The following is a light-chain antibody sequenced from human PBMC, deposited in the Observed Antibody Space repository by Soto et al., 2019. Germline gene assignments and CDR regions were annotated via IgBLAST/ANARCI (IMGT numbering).Light chain of an antibody. V-gene: IGKV3-15*01. CDR2: AAS. Sequence: IVVPQAADTLSFSPWERPTLSCRASQSVSSNLAWYQQKPGQAPRLLIYAASTRATGIPARFSGSESGTEFNLTIRSLHSDDFAVSYCQQHRTSARTFAQGTKVDIK. J-gene: IGKJ1*01. CDR3: QQHRTSART. CDR1: QSVSSN.